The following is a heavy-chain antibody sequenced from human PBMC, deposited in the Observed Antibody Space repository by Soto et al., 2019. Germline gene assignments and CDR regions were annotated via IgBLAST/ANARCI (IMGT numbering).Heavy chain of an antibody. Sequence: GGSLRLSCAASGFTFSSYAMHWVRQAPGKGLEWVAVISYDGSNKYYADSVKGRFTISRDNSKNTLYLQMNSLRAEDTAVYYCARCITAPRERNYYYYGMDVWGQGTTVTVSS. D-gene: IGHD6-6*01. CDR1: GFTFSSYA. CDR3: ARCITAPRERNYYYYGMDV. CDR2: ISYDGSNK. V-gene: IGHV3-30-3*01. J-gene: IGHJ6*02.